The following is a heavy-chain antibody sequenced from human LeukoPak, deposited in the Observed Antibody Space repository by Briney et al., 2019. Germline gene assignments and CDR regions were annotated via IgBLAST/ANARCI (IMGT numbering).Heavy chain of an antibody. Sequence: GGSLRLSCAASGFTFSNYGMTWVRQAPGKGLEWVSIISSRGDSTYYADSVKGRFTISRDKPRNTLYLQMNSLRVEDTAVYYCAKSDSSGYYSYFQHWGQGALVIVSS. J-gene: IGHJ1*01. CDR2: ISSRGDST. V-gene: IGHV3-23*01. CDR3: AKSDSSGYYSYFQH. D-gene: IGHD3-22*01. CDR1: GFTFSNYG.